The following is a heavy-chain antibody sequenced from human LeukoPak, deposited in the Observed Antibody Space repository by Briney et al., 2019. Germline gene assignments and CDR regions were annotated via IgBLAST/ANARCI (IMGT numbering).Heavy chain of an antibody. CDR2: INTDSSDI. CDR1: GFTFSRYA. J-gene: IGHJ6*02. Sequence: GGSLRLSCAASGFTFSRYAMNWVRQAPGKGLQWVSYINTDSSDIHYADSVKGRFTISRDNAKNSLYLQMNSLRAEDMAVYYCARDRLEMATSYYYYYGMDVWGQGTTVTVSS. D-gene: IGHD5-24*01. V-gene: IGHV3-21*05. CDR3: ARDRLEMATSYYYYYGMDV.